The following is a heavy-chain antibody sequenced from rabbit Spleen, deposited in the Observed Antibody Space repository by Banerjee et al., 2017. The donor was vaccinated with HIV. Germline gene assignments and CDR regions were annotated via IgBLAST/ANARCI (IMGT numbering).Heavy chain of an antibody. J-gene: IGHJ6*01. CDR1: GVSFSSDNY. CDR3: ARDSGSSFSSYGMDL. Sequence: QSLEESGGDLVKPGASLTLTCTASGVSFSSDNYICWVRQAPGKGLEWIACMDIGSSGFSYFASWAKGRFTISKTSSTTVTLQMTSLTAADTATYFCARDSGSSFSSYGMDLWGPGTLVTVS. D-gene: IGHD8-1*01. CDR2: MDIGSSGFS. V-gene: IGHV1S40*01.